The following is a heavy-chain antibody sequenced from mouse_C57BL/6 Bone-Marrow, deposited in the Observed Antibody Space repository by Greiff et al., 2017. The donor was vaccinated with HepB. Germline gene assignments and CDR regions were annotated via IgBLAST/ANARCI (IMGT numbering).Heavy chain of an antibody. CDR3: AREEGTWFAY. Sequence: EVQLQQSGPELVKPGASVKISCKASGYTFTDYYMNWVKQSHGKSLEWIGYINPNNGGTSYNQKFKGKATLTVDKSSSTDYMELRSLTSDDSAVYYCAREEGTWFAYWGQGTLVTVSA. V-gene: IGHV1-26*01. CDR1: GYTFTDYY. CDR2: INPNNGGT. J-gene: IGHJ3*01.